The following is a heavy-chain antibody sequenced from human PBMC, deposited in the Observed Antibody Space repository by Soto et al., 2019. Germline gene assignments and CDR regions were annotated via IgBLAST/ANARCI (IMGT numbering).Heavy chain of an antibody. CDR1: GFTFSSYS. CDR2: ISSSSSYI. V-gene: IGHV3-21*01. J-gene: IGHJ6*02. CDR3: AREDIVATMMWGADPTPNYYGMDV. D-gene: IGHD5-12*01. Sequence: GGSLRLSCAASGFTFSSYSMNWVRQAPGKGLEWVSSISSSSSYIYYADSVKGRFTISRDNAKNSLYLQMNSLRAEDTAVYYWAREDIVATMMWGADPTPNYYGMDVWGQGTTVTVSS.